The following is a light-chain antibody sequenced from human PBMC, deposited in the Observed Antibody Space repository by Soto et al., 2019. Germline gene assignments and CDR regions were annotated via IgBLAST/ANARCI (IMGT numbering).Light chain of an antibody. V-gene: IGLV2-14*01. J-gene: IGLJ1*01. CDR3: SSYINSGSLKG. Sequence: QSALTQPASVSGSPGQSITISCTGTSSDVGGYNYVSWYQQHPGKAPKLMIYDVSNRPSGVSNRFSGSKSGNTASLTISGLQAEDEADYYCSSYINSGSLKGFGTGTKVTVL. CDR2: DVS. CDR1: SSDVGGYNY.